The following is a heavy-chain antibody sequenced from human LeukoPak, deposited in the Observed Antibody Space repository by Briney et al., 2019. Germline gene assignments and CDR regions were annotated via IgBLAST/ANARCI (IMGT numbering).Heavy chain of an antibody. D-gene: IGHD1/OR15-1a*01. J-gene: IGHJ4*02. CDR3: ARQISGNKDY. V-gene: IGHV4-59*08. Sequence: SETLSLTCTVSGVSISGYYWIWIRQSPGRGLEYIGSIFYRESFSYGGTTFYNPSLQSRVTISVDTSKNAFSLRLTSVTAADTAVYFCARQISGNKDYWGQGTLVTVPS. CDR2: IFYRESFSYGGTT. CDR1: GVSISGYY.